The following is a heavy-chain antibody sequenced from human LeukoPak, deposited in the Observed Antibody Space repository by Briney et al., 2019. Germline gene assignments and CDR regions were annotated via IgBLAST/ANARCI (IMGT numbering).Heavy chain of an antibody. D-gene: IGHD3-22*01. V-gene: IGHV4-59*01. CDR1: GGSISRYY. CDR3: ARETYDSSGYYYFDY. J-gene: IGHJ4*02. Sequence: SETLSLTCTVSGGSISRYYWSWIRQPPGKGLEWIGYIYYSGSTNYNPSLKSRVTISVDTSKNQFSLKLSSVTAADTAVYYCARETYDSSGYYYFDYWGQGTLVTVSS. CDR2: IYYSGST.